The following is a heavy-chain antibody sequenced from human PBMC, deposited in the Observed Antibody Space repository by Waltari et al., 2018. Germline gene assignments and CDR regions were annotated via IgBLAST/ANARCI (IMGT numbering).Heavy chain of an antibody. CDR2: ISSSSSTI. D-gene: IGHD2-21*02. CDR3: ARDQTVGGDPQRGDY. CDR1: GFTFSSYS. V-gene: IGHV3-48*04. Sequence: EVQLVESGGGLVQPGGSLRLSCAASGFTFSSYSMNWVRQAPGKGLEWVSYISSSSSTIYYADSVKGRFTISRDNAKNSLYLQMNSLRAEDTAVYYCARDQTVGGDPQRGDYWGQGTLVTVSS. J-gene: IGHJ4*02.